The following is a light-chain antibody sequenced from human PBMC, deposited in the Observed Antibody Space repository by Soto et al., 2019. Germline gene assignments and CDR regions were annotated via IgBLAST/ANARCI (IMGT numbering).Light chain of an antibody. CDR1: QNXYNS. J-gene: IGKJ1*01. V-gene: IGKV1-39*01. Sequence: DXQMTQSPSSLSASLGDRVTITCRTSQNXYNSLIWYQQKAGRAPAVLIYGASNLQGGVPLRFSGSGSGTDFTLTISGLQPEDSATYYCQESRSALWGTCGQGTKVEVK. CDR2: GAS. CDR3: QESRSALWGT.